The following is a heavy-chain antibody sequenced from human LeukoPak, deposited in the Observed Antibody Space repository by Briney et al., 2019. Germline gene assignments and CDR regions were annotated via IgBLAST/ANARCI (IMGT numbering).Heavy chain of an antibody. CDR3: AREWEPEVGYFDY. CDR1: GGTFSSYT. CDR2: IIPILGIA. J-gene: IGHJ4*02. V-gene: IGHV1-69*16. D-gene: IGHD1-26*01. Sequence: SVKVSCKASGGTFSSYTISWVRQAPGQGLEWMGRIIPILGIANYAQKFQGRVTITTDESTSTAYMELSSLRSEDTAVYYCAREWEPEVGYFDYWGQGTLVTVSS.